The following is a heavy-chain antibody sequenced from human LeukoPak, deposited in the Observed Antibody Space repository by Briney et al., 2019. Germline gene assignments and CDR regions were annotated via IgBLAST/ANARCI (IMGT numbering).Heavy chain of an antibody. Sequence: PGGSLRLSCAASGFTFDDYAMHWVRQAPGEGLEWVSLISGDGGSTYYADSVKGRFTISRDNSKNSLYLQMNSLRTEDTALYYCAKAFRPYYYDSRGYYSHYYYGMDVWGQGTTVTVSS. CDR2: ISGDGGST. D-gene: IGHD3-22*01. CDR3: AKAFRPYYYDSRGYYSHYYYGMDV. CDR1: GFTFDDYA. V-gene: IGHV3-43*02. J-gene: IGHJ6*02.